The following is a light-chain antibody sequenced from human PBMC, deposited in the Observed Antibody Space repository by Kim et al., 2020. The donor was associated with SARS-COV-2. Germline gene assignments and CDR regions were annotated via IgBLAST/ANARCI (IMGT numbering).Light chain of an antibody. J-gene: IGLJ1*01. CDR1: SSNIESNT. CDR2: NNN. CDR3: AAWDDSLNGLV. V-gene: IGLV1-44*01. Sequence: GQGVTISCSGSSSNIESNTVNWYQQLPGTAPKLLMYNNNQRPSGVPDRFSGSKSGTSASLAISGLQSEDEADYYCAAWDDSLNGLVFGAGTKVTVL.